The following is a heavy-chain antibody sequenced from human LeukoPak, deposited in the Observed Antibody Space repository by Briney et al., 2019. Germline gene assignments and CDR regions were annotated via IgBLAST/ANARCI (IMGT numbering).Heavy chain of an antibody. CDR3: ARDTDYDFWSGYYLGEGHAFDI. D-gene: IGHD3-3*01. CDR2: ISSNGGST. CDR1: GFTFSSYA. J-gene: IGHJ3*02. V-gene: IGHV3-64*01. Sequence: GGSLRLSCAASGFTFSSYAMHWVRQAPGKGLDYVSAISSNGGSTYYANSVKGRFTISRDNSKNTLYLQMGSLRAEDMAVYYCARDTDYDFWSGYYLGEGHAFDIWGQGTMVTVSS.